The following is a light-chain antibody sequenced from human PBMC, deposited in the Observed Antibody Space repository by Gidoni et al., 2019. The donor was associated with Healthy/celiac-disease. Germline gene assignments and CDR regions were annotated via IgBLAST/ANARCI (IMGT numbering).Light chain of an antibody. CDR3: QHGT. Sequence: DIQMTQSPSTLSASVGDRVTITCRASQSISSWLDWYQQQPGKAPKLLIYKASSLESGIPSRFSGSLSGTEFTLTISSLQPDDFATYYCQHGTFGQGTKVEIK. CDR2: KAS. V-gene: IGKV1-5*03. CDR1: QSISSW. J-gene: IGKJ1*01.